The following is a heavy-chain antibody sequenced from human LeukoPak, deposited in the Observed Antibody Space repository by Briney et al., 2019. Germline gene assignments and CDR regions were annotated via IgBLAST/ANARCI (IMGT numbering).Heavy chain of an antibody. Sequence: GGSLRLSCAASGFTFDDYAMHWVRQAPGKGLEWVSGISWNSGSIGYADSVKGRFTISRDNAKNSLYLQMNSLRAEDMALYYCAKDMGVGATLDAFDIWGQGTMVTVSS. CDR2: ISWNSGSI. V-gene: IGHV3-9*03. J-gene: IGHJ3*02. CDR1: GFTFDDYA. CDR3: AKDMGVGATLDAFDI. D-gene: IGHD1-26*01.